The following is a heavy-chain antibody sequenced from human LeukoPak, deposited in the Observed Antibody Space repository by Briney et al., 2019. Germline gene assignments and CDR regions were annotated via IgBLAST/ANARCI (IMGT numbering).Heavy chain of an antibody. J-gene: IGHJ6*02. Sequence: ASVKVSCKASGYTFTGYYMHWVRQAPGQGLEWMGWINPNSGGTNYAQKFQGRVTMTRDTSISTAYMELSRLRSDDTAVYYCARGSLGELSYHYYGMDVWGQGTTVTVSS. CDR3: ARGSLGELSYHYYGMDV. D-gene: IGHD3-10*01. CDR2: INPNSGGT. CDR1: GYTFTGYY. V-gene: IGHV1-2*02.